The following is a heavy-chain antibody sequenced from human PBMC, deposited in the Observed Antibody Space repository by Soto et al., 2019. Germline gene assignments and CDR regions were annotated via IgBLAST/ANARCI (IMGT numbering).Heavy chain of an antibody. CDR2: IYYSGST. Sequence: SETLSLTCTVSGGSISSYYWSWIRQPPGKGLEWIGYIYYSGSTNYNPSLKSRVTISVDTSKNQFSLKLSSVTAADTAVYYCAKKKMDTAMFTGCFTPGAQGTLVT. V-gene: IGHV4-59*08. CDR1: GGSISSYY. J-gene: IGHJ5*02. CDR3: AKKKMDTAMFTGCFTP. D-gene: IGHD5-18*01.